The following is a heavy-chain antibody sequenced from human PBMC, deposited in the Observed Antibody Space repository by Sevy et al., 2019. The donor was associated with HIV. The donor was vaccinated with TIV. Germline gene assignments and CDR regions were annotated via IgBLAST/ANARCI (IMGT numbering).Heavy chain of an antibody. D-gene: IGHD3-16*02. CDR3: ARDGTGDYVWGSYRPYYFDY. J-gene: IGHJ4*02. CDR1: GFTFSSYA. Sequence: GGSLRLSCAASGFTFSSYAMHWVRQAPGKGLEWVAVISYDGSNKYYADSVKGRFTISRDNSKNTLYLHMNSLRAEDTAVYYCARDGTGDYVWGSYRPYYFDYWGQGTLVTVSS. V-gene: IGHV3-30-3*01. CDR2: ISYDGSNK.